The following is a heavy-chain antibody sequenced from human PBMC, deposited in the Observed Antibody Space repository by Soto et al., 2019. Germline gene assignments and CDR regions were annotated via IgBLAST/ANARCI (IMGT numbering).Heavy chain of an antibody. D-gene: IGHD1-26*01. CDR2: ISSGGGTI. Sequence: GGSLRLSCATSGFTFNSHSMEWVRQAPGKGLEWVAHISSGGGTIYYTDGVRGRFTISRDSAKNSLYLQMNSLRDEDTAMYYCARYSGGYPSPFDYWGQGTLVTVSS. V-gene: IGHV3-48*02. CDR3: ARYSGGYPSPFDY. CDR1: GFTFNSHS. J-gene: IGHJ4*02.